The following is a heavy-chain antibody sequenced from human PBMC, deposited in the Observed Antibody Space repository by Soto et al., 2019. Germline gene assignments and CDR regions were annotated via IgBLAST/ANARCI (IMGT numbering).Heavy chain of an antibody. CDR3: ARVGRIAALWDYFDY. Sequence: QVQLVQSGAEVKKPGSSVKVSCKASGGTFSSYAISWVRQAPGQGLEWMGGIIPIFGTANYAQKFQGRVTITADESTSTDYMELSSLRSEDTAVYYCARVGRIAALWDYFDYWGQGTLVTVSS. D-gene: IGHD6-13*01. CDR2: IIPIFGTA. V-gene: IGHV1-69*01. J-gene: IGHJ4*02. CDR1: GGTFSSYA.